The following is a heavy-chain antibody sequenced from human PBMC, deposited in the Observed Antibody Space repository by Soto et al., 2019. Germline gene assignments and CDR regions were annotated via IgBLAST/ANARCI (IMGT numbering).Heavy chain of an antibody. V-gene: IGHV4-59*01. CDR1: GGSISSYY. Sequence: PSETLSLTCTVSGGSISSYYWSWIRQPPGKGLEWIGYIYYSGSTNYNPSLKSRVTISVDTSKNQFSLKLSSVTAADTAVYYCARKVVVVPAANGWFDPWGQGTLVTV. CDR2: IYYSGST. J-gene: IGHJ5*02. D-gene: IGHD2-2*01. CDR3: ARKVVVVPAANGWFDP.